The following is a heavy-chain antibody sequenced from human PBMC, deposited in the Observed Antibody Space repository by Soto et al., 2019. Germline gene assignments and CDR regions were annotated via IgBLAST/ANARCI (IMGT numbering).Heavy chain of an antibody. Sequence: EVQLVESGGGLVQPGGSLRLSCAASGFTFSSYWMSWVRQAPGKGLEWVANIKQDGSEKYYVDSVKGRFTISRDNAKNSLYLQMNSLRAEDTAVYYCARDFPQTIFGVAYYYYYYMDVWGKGTTVTVSS. CDR1: GFTFSSYW. J-gene: IGHJ6*03. CDR2: IKQDGSEK. V-gene: IGHV3-7*01. CDR3: ARDFPQTIFGVAYYYYYYMDV. D-gene: IGHD3-3*01.